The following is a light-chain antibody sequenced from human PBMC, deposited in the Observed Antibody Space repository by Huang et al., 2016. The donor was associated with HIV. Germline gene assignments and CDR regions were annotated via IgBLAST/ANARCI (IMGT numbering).Light chain of an antibody. CDR2: AAS. J-gene: IGKJ1*01. CDR1: QSISVY. V-gene: IGKV1-39*01. Sequence: DIQMTQSPSSLSASVGDRVTITCRASQSISVYLNWYQQRPGIAPKVLIYAASSLLDGVPSRFSGSGSVTDFTLTISNLQPEDFATYYCQQTYRTPQTFGQGTKVEV. CDR3: QQTYRTPQT.